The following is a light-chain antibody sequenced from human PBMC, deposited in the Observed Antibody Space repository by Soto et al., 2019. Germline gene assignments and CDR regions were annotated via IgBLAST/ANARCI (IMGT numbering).Light chain of an antibody. Sequence: SYELTQSLSVSVALGQTARITCGANNIERKNVHWFQQKTGQAPVLVIYRDSNRPSGIPERFSGSNSGNTATLIISSAQAGDEAEYYCQVWDSNTAVFGTGTKLTVL. CDR3: QVWDSNTAV. V-gene: IGLV3-9*01. CDR1: NIERKN. CDR2: RDS. J-gene: IGLJ1*01.